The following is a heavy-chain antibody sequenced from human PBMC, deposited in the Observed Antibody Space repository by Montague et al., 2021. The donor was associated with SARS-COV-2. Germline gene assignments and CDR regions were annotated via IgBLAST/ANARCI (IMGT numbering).Heavy chain of an antibody. J-gene: IGHJ4*02. CDR1: SGSIISSGYY. CDR2: IYYSGTT. CDR3: ARGTIRGVTTPFDY. Sequence: SETLSLTCSVSSGSIISSGYYWGWIRQPPGKELEWIGNIYYSGTTYYNPSLQSRGTISVDTSKSHLSLRLSSVTAADTAVYFCARGTIRGVTTPFDYWGQGSQVTVSS. D-gene: IGHD3-10*01. V-gene: IGHV4-39*02.